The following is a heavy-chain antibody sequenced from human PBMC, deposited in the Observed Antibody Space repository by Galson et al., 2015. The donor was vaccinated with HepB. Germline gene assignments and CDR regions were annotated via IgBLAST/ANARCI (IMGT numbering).Heavy chain of an antibody. CDR2: ISWNSGSI. J-gene: IGHJ4*02. CDR1: GFTFDDYA. CDR3: AKDKHYDSSGYFDY. V-gene: IGHV3-9*01. Sequence: SLRLSCAASGFTFDDYAMHWVRQAPGKGLEWVSGISWNSGSIGYADSVKGRFTISRDNAKNSLYLQMNSLRAEDTALYYCAKDKHYDSSGYFDYWGQGTLVTVSS. D-gene: IGHD3-22*01.